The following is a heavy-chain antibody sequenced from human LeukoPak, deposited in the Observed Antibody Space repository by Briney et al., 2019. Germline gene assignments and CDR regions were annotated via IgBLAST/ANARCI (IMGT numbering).Heavy chain of an antibody. V-gene: IGHV3-30*14. Sequence: GRSLRLSCAASGFTFSSYAIHWVRQAPGKGLEWVAVLSYDGSNKYYADSVKGRFTISRDNSKDKLYLQMNSLRAEDTAVYYCARDGYYSGWYPGGGYLDYWGQGTLVTVSS. J-gene: IGHJ4*02. D-gene: IGHD6-19*01. CDR2: LSYDGSNK. CDR1: GFTFSSYA. CDR3: ARDGYYSGWYPGGGYLDY.